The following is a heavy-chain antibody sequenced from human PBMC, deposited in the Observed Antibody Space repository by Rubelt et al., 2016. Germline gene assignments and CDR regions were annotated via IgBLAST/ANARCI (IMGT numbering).Heavy chain of an antibody. J-gene: IGHJ4*02. V-gene: IGHV4-39*01. CDR3: ARASTLFGHFDY. Sequence: QVQLQESGPGLVKPSETLSLICTVSGGSISSTSSYWGWIRQPPGKGLEWIGSIYYSGSTYHDPSLKSRIPISVDTSKNQFSLKLSSVTAADTAVYYCARASTLFGHFDYWGQGTLVTVSS. CDR2: IYYSGST. D-gene: IGHD3-10*02. CDR1: GGSISSTSSY.